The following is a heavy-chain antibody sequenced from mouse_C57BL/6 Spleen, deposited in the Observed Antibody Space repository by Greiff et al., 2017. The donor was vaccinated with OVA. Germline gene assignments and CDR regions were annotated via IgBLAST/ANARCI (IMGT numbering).Heavy chain of an antibody. CDR1: GFTFSDYY. CDR2: INYDGSST. J-gene: IGHJ2*01. Sequence: EVKLVESEGGLVQPGSSMKLSCTASGFTFSDYYMAWVRQVPEKGLEWVANINYDGSSTYYLDSLKSRFIISRDNAKNILYLQMSSLKSEDTATYYCARDNYYGSSYYFDYWGQDTTLTVSS. CDR3: ARDNYYGSSYYFDY. V-gene: IGHV5-16*01. D-gene: IGHD1-1*01.